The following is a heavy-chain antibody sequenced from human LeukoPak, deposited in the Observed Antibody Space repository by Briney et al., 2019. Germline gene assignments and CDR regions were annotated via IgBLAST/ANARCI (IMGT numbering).Heavy chain of an antibody. J-gene: IGHJ6*02. Sequence: GGSLRLSCAASGFTFSSYAMSWVRQAPGKGLEWVSAISGSGDSTYYADSVKGRFTISRDNSKNTFYLQMSSLRSEDTAVYYCARDVDCSGGSCYSRYYYYYGMDVWGQGTTVTVSS. V-gene: IGHV3-23*01. CDR2: ISGSGDST. CDR1: GFTFSSYA. CDR3: ARDVDCSGGSCYSRYYYYYGMDV. D-gene: IGHD2-15*01.